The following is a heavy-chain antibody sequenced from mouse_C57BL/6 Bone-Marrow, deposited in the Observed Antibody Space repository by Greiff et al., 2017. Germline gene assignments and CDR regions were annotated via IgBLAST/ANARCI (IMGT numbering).Heavy chain of an antibody. D-gene: IGHD2-4*01. J-gene: IGHJ3*01. CDR2: INPDSSTI. V-gene: IGHV4-1*01. CDR1: GIAFSRYW. Sequence: EVKLLESGGGLVQPGGSLKLSCAASGIAFSRYWMSWVRRAPGKGLEWIGEINPDSSTINYAPSLKDKFIISRDNAKNTLYLQMSKVRAEDTALYYCARPGDDYDWFAYWGQGTLVTVSA. CDR3: ARPGDDYDWFAY.